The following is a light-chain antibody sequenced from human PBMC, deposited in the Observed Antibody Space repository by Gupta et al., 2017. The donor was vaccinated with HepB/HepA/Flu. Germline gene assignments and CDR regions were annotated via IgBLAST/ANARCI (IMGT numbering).Light chain of an antibody. CDR1: SSNIGSR. CDR3: AAWDDSLNAEV. J-gene: IGLJ1*01. Sequence: QSVLIQPPSASGTPGQRVIISCSGSSSNIGSRVNWYQQLPGTAPKLLINTNNQRPSGVPDRISGSKSGTSASLAISGLQSEDEADYYCAAWDDSLNAEVFGTGTKVTVL. V-gene: IGLV1-44*01. CDR2: TNN.